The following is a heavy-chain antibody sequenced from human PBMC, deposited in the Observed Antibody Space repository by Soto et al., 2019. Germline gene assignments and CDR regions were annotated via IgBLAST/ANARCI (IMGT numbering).Heavy chain of an antibody. J-gene: IGHJ6*02. V-gene: IGHV3-13*04. CDR3: ARGPTSGYYDSSGEGSYYYGMAV. CDR2: IGTAGDT. D-gene: IGHD3-22*01. CDR1: GFTFSSYD. Sequence: GGSLRLSCAASGFTFSSYDMHWVRQATGKGLEWVSAIGTAGDTYYPGSVKGRFTISRENAKNSLYLQMNSLRAGDTAVYYCARGPTSGYYDSSGEGSYYYGMAVWGQGTTVTVSS.